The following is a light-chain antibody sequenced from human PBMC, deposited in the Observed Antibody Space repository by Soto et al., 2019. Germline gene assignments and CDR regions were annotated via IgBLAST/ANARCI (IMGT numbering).Light chain of an antibody. J-gene: IGLJ3*02. CDR2: EVS. V-gene: IGLV2-14*01. Sequence: QSVLTQPASVSGSPGQSITISCTGTSSDVGGYNYVSWYRQHPGKAPKLMIYEVSNRPSGVSNRFSGSKSGNTASLTISGLQAEDEADYYCGSYATSSTLVVFGGGTKVTVL. CDR3: GSYATSSTLVV. CDR1: SSDVGGYNY.